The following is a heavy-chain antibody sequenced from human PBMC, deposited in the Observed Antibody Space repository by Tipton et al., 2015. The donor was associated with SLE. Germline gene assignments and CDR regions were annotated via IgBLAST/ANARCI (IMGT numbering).Heavy chain of an antibody. Sequence: TLSLTCAVSGYSISSGYYWGWIRQPPGKGLEWIGSIYHSGSTYYNPSLKSRVTISVDTSKNQFSLKLSSVTAADTAVYYCARARIQLWWGYFDYWGRGTLVTVSS. D-gene: IGHD5-18*01. CDR1: GYSISSGYY. V-gene: IGHV4-38-2*01. CDR2: IYHSGST. J-gene: IGHJ4*02. CDR3: ARARIQLWWGYFDY.